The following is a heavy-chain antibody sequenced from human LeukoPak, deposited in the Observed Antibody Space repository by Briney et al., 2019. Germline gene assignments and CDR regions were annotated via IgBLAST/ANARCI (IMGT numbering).Heavy chain of an antibody. V-gene: IGHV1-69*04. J-gene: IGHJ4*02. CDR1: GGTFSSYA. CDR2: IIPILGIA. D-gene: IGHD6-19*01. CDR3: VRVGSVSGSDYLDY. Sequence: GASVKVSCKASGGTFSSYAISWVRQAPGQGLEWMGRIIPILGIANYAQKFQGRVTITADKSTSTAYMELSSLRSEDTAVYYCVRVGSVSGSDYLDYWGQGTLVTVSS.